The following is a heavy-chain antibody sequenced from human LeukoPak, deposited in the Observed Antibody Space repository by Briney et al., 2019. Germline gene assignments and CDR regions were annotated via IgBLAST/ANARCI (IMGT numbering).Heavy chain of an antibody. J-gene: IGHJ4*02. CDR2: ISSDGSST. Sequence: GGSLRLSCVVSGFTFSSYWMHWVRQAPGKGLVWVSHISSDGSSTNYADSVRGRFTISRDNAKNTLYLQMHSLRAEDTAVYYCAKSSYYDSSGYYREYYFDYWGQGTLVTVSS. V-gene: IGHV3-74*01. D-gene: IGHD3-22*01. CDR1: GFTFSSYW. CDR3: AKSSYYDSSGYYREYYFDY.